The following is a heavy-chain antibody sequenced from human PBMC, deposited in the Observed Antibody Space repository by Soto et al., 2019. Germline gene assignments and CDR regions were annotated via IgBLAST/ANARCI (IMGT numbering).Heavy chain of an antibody. Sequence: QVQLQESGPGLVKPSETLSLTCTVSGGSISSYYWSWIRQPPGKGLEWIGYVYYTGSTNYNPSLKTRVTISVDTSKNQFSLQLSSVTAADTAVYYCANFNGYFDLCGRGTLVPVSS. CDR3: ANFNGYFDL. CDR1: GGSISSYY. V-gene: IGHV4-59*01. J-gene: IGHJ2*01. D-gene: IGHD4-17*01. CDR2: VYYTGST.